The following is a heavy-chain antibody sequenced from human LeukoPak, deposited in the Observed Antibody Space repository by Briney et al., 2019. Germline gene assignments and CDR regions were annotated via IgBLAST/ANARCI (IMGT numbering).Heavy chain of an antibody. V-gene: IGHV1-46*01. CDR2: INSSGSST. CDR1: GYTFTSYY. J-gene: IGHJ6*03. CDR3: ARGYSSSTSCYYAYCSYYMDV. Sequence: AASVKVSCKASGYTFTSYYMHWVRQAPGQGLEWMGIINSSGSSTSYAQKFQGRVTMTRDMSTSTVYMELSSLRSEDTAVYYCARGYSSSTSCYYAYCSYYMDVWGKGTTVTVSS. D-gene: IGHD2-2*01.